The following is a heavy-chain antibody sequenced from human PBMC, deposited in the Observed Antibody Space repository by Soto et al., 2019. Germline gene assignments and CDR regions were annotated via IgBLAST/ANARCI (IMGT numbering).Heavy chain of an antibody. D-gene: IGHD2-21*01. V-gene: IGHV4-39*01. CDR2: IFYSGST. CDR3: ARQPTTGDTDLWFDP. J-gene: IGHJ5*02. CDR1: GGSISTSRSY. Sequence: QLQLLESRPGLVKASETLSLTCSVSGGSISTSRSYWAWIRQPPGKGLEWLANIFYSGSTFYNPSLASRVSVSVDTSKNEFSLKLRSVTAADTAVYYSARQPTTGDTDLWFDPWGQGTLVTVSS.